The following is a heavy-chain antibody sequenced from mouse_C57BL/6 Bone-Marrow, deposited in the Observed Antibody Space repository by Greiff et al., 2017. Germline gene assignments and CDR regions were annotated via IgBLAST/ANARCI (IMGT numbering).Heavy chain of an antibody. CDR1: GFNIKDDY. V-gene: IGHV14-4*01. D-gene: IGHD2-4*01. J-gene: IGHJ3*01. Sequence: VQLQQSGAELVRPGASVKLSCTASGFNIKDDYMHWVKQRPEQGLEWIGWIDPENGDTEYASKFQGKATIPADTSSNTAYLQLSSLTSEDTAVYYCTTPLYDYDVGWFAYWGQGTLVTVSA. CDR2: IDPENGDT. CDR3: TTPLYDYDVGWFAY.